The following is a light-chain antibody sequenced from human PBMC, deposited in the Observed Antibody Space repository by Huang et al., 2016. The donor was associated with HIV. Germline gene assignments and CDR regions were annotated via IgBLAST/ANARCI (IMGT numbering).Light chain of an antibody. CDR2: GAS. CDR3: QQYGTSPYT. CDR1: QSLSSSY. J-gene: IGKJ2*01. Sequence: EVVLTQSPDTLSSSPGERVTVSCRASQSLSSSYIAWYQQRPGQAPRLLIYGASTRATDIPDRFSGSGSVTDFTLTINGLEPADFAMYYCQQYGTSPYTFGQGTNLEI. V-gene: IGKV3-20*01.